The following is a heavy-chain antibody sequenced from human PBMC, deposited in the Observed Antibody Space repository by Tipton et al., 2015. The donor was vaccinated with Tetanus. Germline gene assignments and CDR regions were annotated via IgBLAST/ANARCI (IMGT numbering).Heavy chain of an antibody. J-gene: IGHJ4*02. CDR3: ARASYGFPKKGPFDS. CDR2: ISYSGST. V-gene: IGHV4-61*08. D-gene: IGHD3-3*01. Sequence: TLSLTCSVSGGSVRGGDYQWNWIRQSPGKGLEWLAYISYSGSTNSNYDLRSRITISRDTSKNQFSLKLTSVTAADTAIYYCARASYGFPKKGPFDSWGQGALVIASS. CDR1: GGSVRGGDYQ.